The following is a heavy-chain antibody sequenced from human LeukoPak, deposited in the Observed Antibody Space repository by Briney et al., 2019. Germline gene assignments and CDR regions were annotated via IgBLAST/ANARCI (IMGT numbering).Heavy chain of an antibody. CDR1: GFTFSSYE. CDR2: ISSSGNTI. Sequence: GGSLRLSCTASGFTFSSYEMNWVRQAPGKGLEWVSYISSSGNTIYYADSVKGRFTISRDNAKHSLYLQMNSLRAEDTAVYYCTRDLGGSGSYNWFDPWGQGTLVTVSS. V-gene: IGHV3-48*03. J-gene: IGHJ5*02. D-gene: IGHD3-10*01. CDR3: TRDLGGSGSYNWFDP.